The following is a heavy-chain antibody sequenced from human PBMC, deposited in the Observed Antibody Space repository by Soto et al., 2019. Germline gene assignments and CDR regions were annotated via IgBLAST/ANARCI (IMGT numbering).Heavy chain of an antibody. CDR2: IDPRDSYV. V-gene: IGHV5-10-1*01. Sequence: XESLKISCTGFGYTFTTFWISWVRQMPGKGLEWMGRIDPRDSYVTYSQSFEGHVTISADTSINTAYLQWGSLKASDTAMYYCARIYCTTATCDSWFDHWGQGTLVTVSP. CDR3: ARIYCTTATCDSWFDH. D-gene: IGHD2-2*01. J-gene: IGHJ5*02. CDR1: GYTFTTFW.